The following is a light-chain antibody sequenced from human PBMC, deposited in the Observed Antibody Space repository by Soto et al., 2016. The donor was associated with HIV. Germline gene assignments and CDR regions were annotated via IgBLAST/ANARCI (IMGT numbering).Light chain of an antibody. CDR3: QVWDHNSDHPV. CDR1: NIGYKS. Sequence: SYVLTQPSSVSVAPGKTATITCGGDNIGYKSVHWYQHKPGQAPVLVVYDNNDRPSGIPERFSGSNSANTATLAISRVEAGDEADYYCQVWDHNSDHPVFGGGTKLTVL. CDR2: DNN. J-gene: IGLJ2*01. V-gene: IGLV3-21*03.